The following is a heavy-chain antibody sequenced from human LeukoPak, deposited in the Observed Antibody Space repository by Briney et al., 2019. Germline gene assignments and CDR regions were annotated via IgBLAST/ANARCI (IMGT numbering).Heavy chain of an antibody. V-gene: IGHV3-74*01. CDR3: ARAGSSWVGRDFDY. D-gene: IGHD6-13*01. CDR2: INSDGSST. Sequence: GGSLRLSCAASGFTFSTYWMHWVRQAPGKGLVWVSRINSDGSSTSYADSVKGRFTISRDNAKNTLYLQMNSLRAEDTAVYYCARAGSSWVGRDFDYWGQGTLVTVSS. J-gene: IGHJ4*02. CDR1: GFTFSTYW.